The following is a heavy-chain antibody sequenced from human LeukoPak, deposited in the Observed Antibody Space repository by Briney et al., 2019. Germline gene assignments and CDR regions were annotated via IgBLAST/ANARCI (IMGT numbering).Heavy chain of an antibody. CDR1: GYTFTGYY. V-gene: IGHV1-2*02. CDR2: INPNSGGT. J-gene: IGHJ4*02. CDR3: ARDVFRGGKY. D-gene: IGHD3-10*01. Sequence: ASVTVSCKASGYTFTGYYMHWVRQAPGQGLEWMGWINPNSGGTNYAQKFQGRVTMTRDTSISTAYMELSRLRSDDTAVYYCARDVFRGGKYWGQGTLVTVSS.